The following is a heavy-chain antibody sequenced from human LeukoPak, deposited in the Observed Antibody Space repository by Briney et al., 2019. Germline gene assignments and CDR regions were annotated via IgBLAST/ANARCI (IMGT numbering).Heavy chain of an antibody. CDR3: ARHNYYGSGSYYSAFDI. J-gene: IGHJ3*02. D-gene: IGHD3-10*01. Sequence: GESLKISCKGSGYSFTNYWIGWVRQMPGKGLEWMGIIYPGDSDTRYSPSLQGQLTMSADKSISTAYLQWSSLKASDTAIYYCARHNYYGSGSYYSAFDIWGQGTMVTVSS. V-gene: IGHV5-51*01. CDR1: GYSFTNYW. CDR2: IYPGDSDT.